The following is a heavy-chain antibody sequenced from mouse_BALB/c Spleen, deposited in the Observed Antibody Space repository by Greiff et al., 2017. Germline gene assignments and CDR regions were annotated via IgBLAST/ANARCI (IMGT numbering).Heavy chain of an antibody. J-gene: IGHJ3*01. V-gene: IGHV5-6-5*01. CDR1: GFTFSSYA. D-gene: IGHD2-3*01. CDR3: ARGFYDGYY. CDR2: ISSGGST. Sequence: EVMLVESGGGLVKPGGSLKLSCAASGFTFSSYAMSWVRQTPEKRLEWVASISSGGSTYYPDSVKGRFTISRDNARNILYLQMSSLRSEDTAMYYCARGFYDGYYWGQGTLVTVSA.